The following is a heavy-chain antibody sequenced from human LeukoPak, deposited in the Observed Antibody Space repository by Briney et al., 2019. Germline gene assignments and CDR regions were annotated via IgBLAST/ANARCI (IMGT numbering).Heavy chain of an antibody. CDR2: IYYSGST. V-gene: IGHV4-59*08. Sequence: SETLSLTCTVSGGSISSYNWSWIRQPPGKGLEWIGYIYYSGSTNYNPPLKSRVIISVDTSKNQFSLKLSSVTAADTAVYYCARTGGSYPDAFDIWGQGTMVTVSS. CDR1: GGSISSYN. D-gene: IGHD1-26*01. CDR3: ARTGGSYPDAFDI. J-gene: IGHJ3*02.